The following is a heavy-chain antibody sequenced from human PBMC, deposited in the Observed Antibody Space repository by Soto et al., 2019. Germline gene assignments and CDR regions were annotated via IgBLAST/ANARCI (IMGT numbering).Heavy chain of an antibody. V-gene: IGHV1-2*04. Sequence: ASVKVSCKASGYTFTGYYMHWVRQAPGQGLEWMGWINPNSGGTNYAQKFQGWVTMTRDTSISTAYMELSRLRSDGTAVYYCARVNGDYVSRWYFDLWGRGTLVTVSS. CDR3: ARVNGDYVSRWYFDL. J-gene: IGHJ2*01. D-gene: IGHD4-17*01. CDR1: GYTFTGYY. CDR2: INPNSGGT.